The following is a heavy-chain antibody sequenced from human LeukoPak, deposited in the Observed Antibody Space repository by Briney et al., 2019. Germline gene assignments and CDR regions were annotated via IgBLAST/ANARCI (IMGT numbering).Heavy chain of an antibody. V-gene: IGHV3-30*02. CDR2: IRYDGSNK. Sequence: GGSLRLSCAASGFTFSSYGMHWVRQAPGKGLEWVAFIRYDGSNKYYADSVKGRFTISRDDSSNTVHLQMKSLRVEDTAVYYCARSRDVWFGELASWGQGTLVTVSS. D-gene: IGHD3-10*01. CDR1: GFTFSSYG. CDR3: ARSRDVWFGELAS. J-gene: IGHJ5*02.